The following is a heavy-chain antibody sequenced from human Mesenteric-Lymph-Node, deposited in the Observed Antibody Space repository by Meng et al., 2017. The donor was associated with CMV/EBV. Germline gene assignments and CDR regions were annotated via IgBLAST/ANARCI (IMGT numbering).Heavy chain of an antibody. J-gene: IGHJ3*02. CDR1: GYTFTSYD. V-gene: IGHV1-8*01. D-gene: IGHD6-19*01. CDR3: ANQDHGSGWYRGAFDM. Sequence: ASVKVSCKASGYTFTSYDINWVRQATGQGLEWMGWMNPNSGNTGYAQKFQGRVTMTRNTSISTAYMELSSLRSEDTAVYYCANQDHGSGWYRGAFDMWGQGTMVTVSS. CDR2: MNPNSGNT.